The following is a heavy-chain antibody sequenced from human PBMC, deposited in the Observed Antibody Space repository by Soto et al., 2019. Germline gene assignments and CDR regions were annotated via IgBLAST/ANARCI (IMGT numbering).Heavy chain of an antibody. V-gene: IGHV1-69*06. CDR2: IIPIYGTA. CDR1: GGTFSSNA. Sequence: SVKVSCKASGGTFSSNAIGWVRQAPGQGLEWMGGIIPIYGTANYAQKFKGRVTITANTSTSIVYMDLSTLSSEDTAVYFCARDIRSGYYYYYYGMDVWGPGTTVTVSS. D-gene: IGHD5-12*01. CDR3: ARDIRSGYYYYYYGMDV. J-gene: IGHJ6*02.